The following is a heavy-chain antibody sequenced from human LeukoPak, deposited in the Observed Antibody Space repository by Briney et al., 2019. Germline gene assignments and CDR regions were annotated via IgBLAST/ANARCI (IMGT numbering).Heavy chain of an antibody. D-gene: IGHD2-21*02. Sequence: GGSLRLSCAASGFTVSSNYMSWVRQAPGKGLEWVSLIYSGGGTDYADSVKGRFTISRDNSKNTLYLQINSLRAEDTAVYYCGRAVGVTAIHNAFDIWGRGTMVTVSS. CDR1: GFTVSSNY. CDR3: GRAVGVTAIHNAFDI. V-gene: IGHV3-66*02. CDR2: IYSGGGT. J-gene: IGHJ3*02.